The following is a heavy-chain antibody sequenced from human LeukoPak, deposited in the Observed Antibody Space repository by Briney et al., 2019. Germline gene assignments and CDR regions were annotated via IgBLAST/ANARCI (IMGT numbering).Heavy chain of an antibody. V-gene: IGHV4-39*01. D-gene: IGHD3-10*02. CDR1: GGSVSSSSFY. CDR3: ARHPLKPYVSDWFDP. CDR2: IYYSGNT. J-gene: IGHJ5*02. Sequence: SETLSLTCTVSGGSVSSSSFYWGWIRQPPGKGLEWIGSIYYSGNTYYNPSLKSRVTISLDTSTNQFSLKLSSVTAADTAVCYCARHPLKPYVSDWFDPWGQGTLVTVSS.